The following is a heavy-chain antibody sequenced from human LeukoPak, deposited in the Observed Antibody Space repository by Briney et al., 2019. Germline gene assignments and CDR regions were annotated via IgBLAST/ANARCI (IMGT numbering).Heavy chain of an antibody. J-gene: IGHJ3*01. CDR1: GFSFSTYS. CDR3: ASETTRGYSYGSPTDGFDL. D-gene: IGHD5-18*01. CDR2: ISSSSSYI. V-gene: IGHV3-21*01. Sequence: GGSLRLSCAASGFSFSTYSMNWVRQAPGKGLEWVSSISSSSSYIYYANSVKGRFTISRDNARKSLFLQMNSLRAEDTAVYYCASETTRGYSYGSPTDGFDLWGQGTMVTVSS.